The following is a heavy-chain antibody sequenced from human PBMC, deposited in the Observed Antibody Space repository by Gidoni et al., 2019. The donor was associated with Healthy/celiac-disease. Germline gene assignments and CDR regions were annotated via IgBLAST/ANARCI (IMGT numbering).Heavy chain of an antibody. CDR2: IGTAGNT. CDR1: GFTFSSYD. D-gene: IGHD6-19*01. J-gene: IGHJ5*02. V-gene: IGHV3-13*01. Sequence: EVQLVASGGGLVQPGGSLRLSCAASGFTFSSYDMHWVRQATGKGLEWVSAIGTAGNTYYPGSVKGRFTISRENAKNSLYLQMNSLRAGDTAVYYCARGNAVAGMGNWFDPWGQGTLVTVSS. CDR3: ARGNAVAGMGNWFDP.